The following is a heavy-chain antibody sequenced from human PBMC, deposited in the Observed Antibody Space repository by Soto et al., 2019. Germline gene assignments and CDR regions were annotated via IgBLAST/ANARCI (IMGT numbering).Heavy chain of an antibody. CDR1: GFTFSSYG. J-gene: IGHJ6*02. V-gene: IGHV3-33*01. CDR3: AREDDSSGYYQTYYYYGMDV. Sequence: GGSLRLSCAASGFTFSSYGMHWVRQAPGKGLEWVAVIWFDGSKKYYADSVKGRFTISRDNFKNTLYLQVNSLRAEDTAVYYCAREDDSSGYYQTYYYYGMDVWGQGTTVTVSS. D-gene: IGHD3-22*01. CDR2: IWFDGSKK.